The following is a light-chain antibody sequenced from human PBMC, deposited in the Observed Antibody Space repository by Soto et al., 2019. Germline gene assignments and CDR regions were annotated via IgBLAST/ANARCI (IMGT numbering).Light chain of an antibody. J-gene: IGKJ1*01. CDR2: WAS. CDR1: QSVLYSSNNKNY. CDR3: QQYYKTPWT. Sequence: DIVMTQSPDSLAVSLGERATINCKSSQSVLYSSNNKNYLAWYQQKPGQPPNLLIYWASTRESGVTDRFSGSGSGTNFTLASSSLQAEDGAVYYCQQYYKTPWTFGQGTKVEIK. V-gene: IGKV4-1*01.